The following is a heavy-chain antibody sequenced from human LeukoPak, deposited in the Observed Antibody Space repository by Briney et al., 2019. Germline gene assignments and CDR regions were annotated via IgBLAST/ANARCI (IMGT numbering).Heavy chain of an antibody. CDR2: IWYDGTNK. Sequence: GGSLRLSCAASGFSFSSYGMHWVRQAPGKGLEWVAVIWYDGTNKYYADSVKGRFTISRDNSKNTLYLQMNSLRAADTAVYYCARDQRGFSYSKYYFDYWGQGTLVTVSS. D-gene: IGHD5-18*01. CDR3: ARDQRGFSYSKYYFDY. CDR1: GFSFSSYG. J-gene: IGHJ4*02. V-gene: IGHV3-33*01.